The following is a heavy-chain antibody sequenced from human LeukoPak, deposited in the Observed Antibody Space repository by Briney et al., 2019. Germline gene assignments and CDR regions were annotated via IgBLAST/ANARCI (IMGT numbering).Heavy chain of an antibody. J-gene: IGHJ6*03. D-gene: IGHD3-3*01. CDR2: ISSSGSTI. Sequence: GGSLRLSCAASGFTFSDYYMSWIRQAPGKGLEWVSYISSSGSTIYYADSVKGRFTISRDNAKNSLYLQMNSLRAEDTAVYYCATKEDDFWSGYYYYYMDVWGKGTTVTVSS. CDR1: GFTFSDYY. CDR3: ATKEDDFWSGYYYYYMDV. V-gene: IGHV3-11*01.